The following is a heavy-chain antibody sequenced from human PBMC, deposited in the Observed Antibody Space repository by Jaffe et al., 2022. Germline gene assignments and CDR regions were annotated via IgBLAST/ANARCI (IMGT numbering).Heavy chain of an antibody. J-gene: IGHJ4*02. CDR3: ATGVSTKHSPAGGY. Sequence: EVQLVQSGAEVRRPGSTVKISCAISGYSLTDFAMHWVQAAPGKGLQWVGLVEPADGETFFAETFQGRATITADTSADTVYMELRSLRSEDTAVYYCATGVSTKHSPAGGYWGQGTLVTVSS. CDR2: VEPADGET. CDR1: GYSLTDFA. D-gene: IGHD2-21*01. V-gene: IGHV1-69-2*01.